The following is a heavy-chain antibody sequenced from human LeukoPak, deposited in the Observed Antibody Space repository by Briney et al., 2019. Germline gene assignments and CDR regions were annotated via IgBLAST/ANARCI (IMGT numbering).Heavy chain of an antibody. J-gene: IGHJ4*02. CDR2: IIGSGGST. CDR3: AKENTYYYDSSGYYFIDY. D-gene: IGHD3-22*01. V-gene: IGHV3-23*01. Sequence: GASLRLFCAASGFTFSSYAMSCARHAPGKGRECLSAIIGSGGSTYYADSVKGRFTISRDNSKNTLYLQMNSLRAEETDVYYCAKENTYYYDSSGYYFIDYWGQGTLVTVSS. CDR1: GFTFSSYA.